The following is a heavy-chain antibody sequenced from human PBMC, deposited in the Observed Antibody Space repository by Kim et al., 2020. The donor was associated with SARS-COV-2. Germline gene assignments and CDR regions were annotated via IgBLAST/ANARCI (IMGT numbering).Heavy chain of an antibody. D-gene: IGHD3-22*01. CDR1: GGTFSSYA. J-gene: IGHJ5*02. V-gene: IGHV1-69*13. Sequence: SVKVSCKASGGTFSSYAISWVRQAPGQGLEWMGGIIPIFGTANYAQKFQGRVTITADESTSTAYMELSSLRSEDTAVYYCARETYYDSSGRRSWFREGWFDPWGQGTLVTVSS. CDR2: IIPIFGTA. CDR3: ARETYYDSSGRRSWFREGWFDP.